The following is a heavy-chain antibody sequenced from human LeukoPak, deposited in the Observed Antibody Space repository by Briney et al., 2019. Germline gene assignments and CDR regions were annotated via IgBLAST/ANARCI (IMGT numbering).Heavy chain of an antibody. CDR1: GYTFTSYA. CDR3: ARLRYFDWLFFDY. D-gene: IGHD3-9*01. CDR2: INAGSGNT. Sequence: ASVKVSCKASGYTFTSYAMHWVRQAPGQRLEWMEWINAGSGNTKYSQKFQGRVTITRDTSASTAYMELSSLRSEDTAVYYCARLRYFDWLFFDYWGQGTLVTVSS. V-gene: IGHV1-3*01. J-gene: IGHJ4*02.